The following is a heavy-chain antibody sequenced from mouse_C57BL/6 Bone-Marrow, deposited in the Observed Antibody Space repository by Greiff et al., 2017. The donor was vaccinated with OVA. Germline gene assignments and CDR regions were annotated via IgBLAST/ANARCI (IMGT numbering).Heavy chain of an antibody. CDR1: GYTFTDYE. Sequence: VQLQQSVAELVRPGASVTLSCKASGYTFTDYEMHWVQQTPVHGLEWIGAIDPETGGTAYNQKFKGKAILTADKSSSTAYMELRSLTSEDSAVYYCTRDNYLYWGQGTLVTVSA. V-gene: IGHV1-15*01. CDR2: IDPETGGT. CDR3: TRDNYLY. D-gene: IGHD1-3*01. J-gene: IGHJ3*01.